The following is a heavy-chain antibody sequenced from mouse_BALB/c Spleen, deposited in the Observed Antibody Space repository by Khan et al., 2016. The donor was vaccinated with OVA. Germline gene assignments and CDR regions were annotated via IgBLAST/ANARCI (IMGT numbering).Heavy chain of an antibody. V-gene: IGHV1S137*01. J-gene: IGHJ3*01. CDR2: ISSYYGDA. CDR1: GYTFTDFT. Sequence: VQLQQSGAELVRPGVSVKISCKGSGYTFTDFTVHWVKQSHVKSLEWIGVISSYYGDATYNQNFKDKATLTVDKSSSTAYMELARLTSEDSAIYYCARGGGDRFAYWGQGTLVTVSA. CDR3: ARGGGDRFAY.